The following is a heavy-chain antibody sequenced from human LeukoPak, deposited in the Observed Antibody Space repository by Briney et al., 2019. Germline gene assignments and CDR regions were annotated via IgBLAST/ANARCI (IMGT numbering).Heavy chain of an antibody. CDR2: IIPIFGTA. J-gene: IGHJ3*02. V-gene: IGHV1-69*13. CDR3: ARSSSTSCYKCDAFDI. Sequence: GASVKVSCKASGYTFTSYGISWVRQAPGQGLEWMGGIIPIFGTANYAQKFQGRVTITADESTSTAYMELSSLRSEDTAVYYCARSSSTSCYKCDAFDIWGQGTMVTVSS. D-gene: IGHD2-2*02. CDR1: GYTFTSYG.